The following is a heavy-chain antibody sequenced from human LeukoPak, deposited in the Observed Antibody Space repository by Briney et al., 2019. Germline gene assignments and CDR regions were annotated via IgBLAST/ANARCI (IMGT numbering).Heavy chain of an antibody. J-gene: IGHJ4*02. Sequence: ASVKVSCKASGDTFTSYYMHWVRHAPGQVLKWMGIINPSGGSTSYAQKFQGRVTMTRDTSTSTVYMELSSLRSEDTAVYYCARARIAARAFFDYWGQGTLVTVSS. CDR3: ARARIAARAFFDY. CDR2: INPSGGST. D-gene: IGHD6-6*01. V-gene: IGHV1-46*01. CDR1: GDTFTSYY.